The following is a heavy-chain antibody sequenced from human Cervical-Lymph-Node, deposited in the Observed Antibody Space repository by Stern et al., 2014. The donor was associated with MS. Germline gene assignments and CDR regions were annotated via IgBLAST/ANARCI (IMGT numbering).Heavy chain of an antibody. D-gene: IGHD5-12*01. Sequence: EMQLVESGGGLVQPGGSLRLSCAASGFTFSSYAMSWVRQAPGKGLEWVSAISGSGVSTYYADSVKGRFTISRDNSKNTLYLQMNSLRAEDTAVYYCANNVVATQDFDYWGQGTLVTVSS. CDR3: ANNVVATQDFDY. CDR1: GFTFSSYA. J-gene: IGHJ4*02. CDR2: ISGSGVST. V-gene: IGHV3-23*04.